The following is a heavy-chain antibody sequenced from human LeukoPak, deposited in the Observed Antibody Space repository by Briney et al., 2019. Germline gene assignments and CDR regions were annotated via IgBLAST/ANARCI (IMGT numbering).Heavy chain of an antibody. CDR2: LFYSGNM. V-gene: IGHV4-39*07. Sequence: PSETLSLTSTVSGGSIYTGDYYWAWIRQPPGEALEWIGSLFYSGNMYYSPSLKSRVTMSVDTSKNQFSLKLSSVTAADTAVYYCARDLYGSAKENWFDPWGQGTLVTVSS. CDR3: ARDLYGSAKENWFDP. CDR1: GGSIYTGDYY. D-gene: IGHD3-10*01. J-gene: IGHJ5*02.